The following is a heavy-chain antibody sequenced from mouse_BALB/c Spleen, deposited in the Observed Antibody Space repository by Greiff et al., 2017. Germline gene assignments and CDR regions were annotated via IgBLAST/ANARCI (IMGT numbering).Heavy chain of an antibody. CDR1: GYSITSDYA. CDR2: ISYSGST. V-gene: IGHV3-2*02. Sequence: EVKLQESGPGLVKPSQSLSLTCTVTGYSITSDYAWNWIRQFPGNKLEWMGYISYSGSTSYNPSLKSRISITRDTSKNQFFLQLNSVTTEDTATYYCARGDYGSVFAYWGQGTLVTVSA. J-gene: IGHJ3*01. D-gene: IGHD1-1*01. CDR3: ARGDYGSVFAY.